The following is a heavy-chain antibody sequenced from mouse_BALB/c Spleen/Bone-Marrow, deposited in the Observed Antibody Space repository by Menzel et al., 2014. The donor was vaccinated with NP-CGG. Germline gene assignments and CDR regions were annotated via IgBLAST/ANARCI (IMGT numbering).Heavy chain of an antibody. J-gene: IGHJ4*01. V-gene: IGHV14-3*02. Sequence: EVQLQQSGAELVPPGASVKLSCTASGFNIKDTYTHWVKQRPEQSLEWIGRIDPANGNTKYDPKIQGKATITADTSSNTAYMQLSSLISEDTAVSCCARWEYYALDYWGQGTSVTVSS. CDR2: IDPANGNT. CDR1: GFNIKDTY. CDR3: ARWEYYALDY. D-gene: IGHD4-1*01.